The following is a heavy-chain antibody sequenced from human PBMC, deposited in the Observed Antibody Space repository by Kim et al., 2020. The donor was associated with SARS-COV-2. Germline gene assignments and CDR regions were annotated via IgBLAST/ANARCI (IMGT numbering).Heavy chain of an antibody. J-gene: IGHJ5*02. CDR2: T. Sequence: TNYNPSPKSRVTISVDKSKNQFSLKLSSVTAADTAVYYCARLLWFGESWFDPWGQGTLVTVSS. V-gene: IGHV4-4*02. CDR3: ARLLWFGESWFDP. D-gene: IGHD3-10*01.